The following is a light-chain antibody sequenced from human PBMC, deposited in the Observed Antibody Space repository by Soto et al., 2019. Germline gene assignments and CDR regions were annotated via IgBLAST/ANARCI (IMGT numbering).Light chain of an antibody. CDR1: SSDVGGYNY. J-gene: IGLJ1*01. CDR3: SSYAGSSNV. CDR2: EVS. V-gene: IGLV2-8*01. Sequence: QSVLTQPPSASGSPGQSVTISCTGTSSDVGGYNYVSWYQQHPGKAPKLMIYEVSKRPSGVPDRFSGSKSGNTASLTVSGLQAEDEADYYCSSYAGSSNVFGTGPKLTVL.